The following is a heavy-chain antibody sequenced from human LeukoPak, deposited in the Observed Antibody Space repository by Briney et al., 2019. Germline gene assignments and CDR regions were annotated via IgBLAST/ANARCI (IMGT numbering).Heavy chain of an antibody. Sequence: GGSLRFSCAASGFTFSSYGMHWVRQAPGKGLEWVAVIWYDGSNKYYADSVKGRFTISRDNSKNTLYLQMNSLRAEDTAVYYCARDRVATPHYYFDYWGQGTLVTVSS. V-gene: IGHV3-33*01. J-gene: IGHJ4*02. CDR3: ARDRVATPHYYFDY. D-gene: IGHD5-12*01. CDR1: GFTFSSYG. CDR2: IWYDGSNK.